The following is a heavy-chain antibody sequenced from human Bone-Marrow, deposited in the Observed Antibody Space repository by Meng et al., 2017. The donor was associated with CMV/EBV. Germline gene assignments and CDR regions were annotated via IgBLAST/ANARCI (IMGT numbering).Heavy chain of an antibody. V-gene: IGHV3-48*03. J-gene: IGHJ6*02. CDR2: ISSSGSTI. Sequence: GGSLRLSCAASGFTFSSYEMNWVRQAPGKGLEWVSYISSSGSTIYYADSVKGRFTISRDNAKHSLYLQMNSLRAEDTAVYYCARVPPAAGYSYGYGYYYGMDVWGQGTTVTVSS. D-gene: IGHD5-18*01. CDR3: ARVPPAAGYSYGYGYYYGMDV. CDR1: GFTFSSYE.